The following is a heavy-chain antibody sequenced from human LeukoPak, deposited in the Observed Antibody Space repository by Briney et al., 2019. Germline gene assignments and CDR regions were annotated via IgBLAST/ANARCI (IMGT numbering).Heavy chain of an antibody. V-gene: IGHV4-31*03. J-gene: IGHJ5*02. Sequence: SETLSLTCTVSGGSISSGGYYWSWIRQHPGKGLEWIGYIYYSGSTYYNPSLKSRVTISVDTSKNQFSLKLSSVTAADTAVYYCARVVNQWLLYNWFDPWGQGTLVTVSS. CDR3: ARVVNQWLLYNWFDP. CDR2: IYYSGST. D-gene: IGHD6-19*01. CDR1: GGSISSGGYY.